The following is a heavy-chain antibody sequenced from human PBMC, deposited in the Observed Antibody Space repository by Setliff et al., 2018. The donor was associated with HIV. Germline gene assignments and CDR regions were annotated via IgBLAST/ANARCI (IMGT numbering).Heavy chain of an antibody. J-gene: IGHJ6*03. CDR3: ARIHSSADYYYMDV. V-gene: IGHV2-5*01. D-gene: IGHD6-19*01. CDR2: MYWNDDK. CDR1: GFSLSTSGVG. Sequence: SGPTLVNPTQTLTLTCTFSGFSLSTSGVGVGWIRQPPGKALEWLALMYWNDDKRYSTSLKTRLTISKDTSKNQVVLTMTNMDPVDTATYYCARIHSSADYYYMDVWGKGTTVTVSS.